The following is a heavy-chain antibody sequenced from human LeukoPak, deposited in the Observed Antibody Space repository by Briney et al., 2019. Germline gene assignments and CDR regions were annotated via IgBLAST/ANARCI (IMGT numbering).Heavy chain of an antibody. J-gene: IGHJ4*02. D-gene: IGHD3-3*01. Sequence: ASVKVSCKASGGTFSSYAISWVRQAPGQGLEWMGGIIPIFGTANYAQKFQGRVTITADESTSTAYMELSSLRSEDTAVYYCARGQRFLEWLSMPCYWSQGTLVTVSS. CDR3: ARGQRFLEWLSMPCY. V-gene: IGHV1-69*13. CDR2: IIPIFGTA. CDR1: GGTFSSYA.